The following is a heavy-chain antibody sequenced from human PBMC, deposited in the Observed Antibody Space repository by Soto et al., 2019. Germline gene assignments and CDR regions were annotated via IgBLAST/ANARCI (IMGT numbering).Heavy chain of an antibody. D-gene: IGHD4-4*01. CDR3: ARDPYSNFQLDY. CDR1: GFTLSSYG. J-gene: IGHJ4*02. Sequence: GGSLRLSCAASGFTLSSYGMHWVRQAPGKGLEWVAVIWYDGSNKYYADSVKGRFTISRDNSKNTLYLQMNSLRAEDTAVYYCARDPYSNFQLDYWGQGTLVTVSS. V-gene: IGHV3-33*01. CDR2: IWYDGSNK.